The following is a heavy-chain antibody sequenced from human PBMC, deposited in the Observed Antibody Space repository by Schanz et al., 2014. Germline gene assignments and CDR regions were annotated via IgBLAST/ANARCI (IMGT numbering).Heavy chain of an antibody. CDR2: INTGGDST. Sequence: EMQLLESGGGLIQPGGSLRLSCAASGFTFSTYAMAWVRQAPGKGLEWVSSINTGGDSTYYADSVKGRFTISRDNSRDTVYLQMSSLRADDAAMYYWARGGPAYYFDDWGQGTLVTVSS. J-gene: IGHJ4*02. CDR3: ARGGPAYYFDD. V-gene: IGHV3-23*01. CDR1: GFTFSTYA.